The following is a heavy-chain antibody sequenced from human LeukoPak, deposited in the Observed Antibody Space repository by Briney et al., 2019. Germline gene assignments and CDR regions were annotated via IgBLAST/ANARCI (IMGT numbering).Heavy chain of an antibody. CDR2: ISGSGGST. CDR3: AKLGGILTGYYPFDY. J-gene: IGHJ4*02. D-gene: IGHD3-9*01. CDR1: GFTFSSYG. V-gene: IGHV3-23*01. Sequence: GGSLRLSCAASGFTFSSYGMSWVRQAPGKGLEWVSAISGSGGSTYYADSVKGRFTISRDNSKNTLYLQMNSLRAEDTAVYYCAKLGGILTGYYPFDYWGQGTLVTVSS.